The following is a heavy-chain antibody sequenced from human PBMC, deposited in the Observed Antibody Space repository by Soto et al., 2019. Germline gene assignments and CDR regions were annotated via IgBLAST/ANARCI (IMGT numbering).Heavy chain of an antibody. V-gene: IGHV3-9*01. CDR2: ISWNSGSI. Sequence: GGSLRLSCAASGFTFDDYAMHWVRQAPGKGLEWVSGISWNSGSIGYADSVKGRFTISRDNAKNSLYLQMNSLRAEDTALYYCSKDICAGYYDFWSGCQNAFDIWGQGTMVTVSS. J-gene: IGHJ3*02. CDR3: SKDICAGYYDFWSGCQNAFDI. CDR1: GFTFDDYA. D-gene: IGHD3-3*01.